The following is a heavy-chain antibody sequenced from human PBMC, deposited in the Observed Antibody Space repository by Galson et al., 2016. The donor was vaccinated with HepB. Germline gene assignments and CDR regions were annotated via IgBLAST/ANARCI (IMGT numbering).Heavy chain of an antibody. J-gene: IGHJ4*02. D-gene: IGHD5-24*01. Sequence: SLRLSCAASGFTFSSYGMHWVRQAPGKGLEWVAVISYDGSNKYYADSVKGRFTISRDNSKNTLYLQMNSLRAEDTAMYYCAKDPRWLQQGFKYYFDFWGQGTLVTVSS. CDR2: ISYDGSNK. CDR3: AKDPRWLQQGFKYYFDF. V-gene: IGHV3-30*18. CDR1: GFTFSSYG.